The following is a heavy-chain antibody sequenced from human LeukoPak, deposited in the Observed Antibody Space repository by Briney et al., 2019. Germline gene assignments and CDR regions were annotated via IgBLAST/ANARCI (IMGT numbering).Heavy chain of an antibody. CDR3: ARGMAAAYDYNWFDS. J-gene: IGHJ5*01. CDR1: GGSISSSSYY. Sequence: SETLSLTCTVSGGSISSSSYYWGWIRQPPGKGLEWIGSIYHSGSTYYNPSLKSQVTISVERPKNQFSLKLSSVTAADTAVYYCARGMAAAYDYNWFDSWGQGTLVTVSS. CDR2: IYHSGST. D-gene: IGHD5-12*01. V-gene: IGHV4-39*07.